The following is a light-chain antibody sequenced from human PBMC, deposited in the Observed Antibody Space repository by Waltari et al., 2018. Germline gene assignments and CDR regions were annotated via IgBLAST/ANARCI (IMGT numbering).Light chain of an antibody. V-gene: IGLV2-14*01. J-gene: IGLJ3*02. Sequence: QSALTQPASVSGSPGQSITISCTGTSSDVGGYNYVSWYQQHPGKAPKLMIYDVNKRPSGISNRFPGSKSGNTASLTISGLQAEDEADYYCSSYTSSSTWVFGGGTKLTVL. CDR2: DVN. CDR1: SSDVGGYNY. CDR3: SSYTSSSTWV.